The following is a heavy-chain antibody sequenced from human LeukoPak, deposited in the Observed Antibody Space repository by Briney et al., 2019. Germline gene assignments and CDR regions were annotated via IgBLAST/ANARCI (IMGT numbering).Heavy chain of an antibody. CDR2: IYHSGGT. J-gene: IGHJ4*02. CDR1: GYSISSGYY. D-gene: IGHD6-6*01. Sequence: SETLSLTCTVSGYSISSGYYWGWIRQLPGKGLEWIGRIYHSGGTYYKPSLKSRVTISVDTSKNQFSLKLSSVTAADPAVYYCASAVAARPFDYWGQGTLVTVSS. V-gene: IGHV4-38-2*02. CDR3: ASAVAARPFDY.